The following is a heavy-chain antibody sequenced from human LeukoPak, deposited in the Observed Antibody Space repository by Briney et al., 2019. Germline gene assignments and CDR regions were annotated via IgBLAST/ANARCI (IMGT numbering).Heavy chain of an antibody. CDR3: ARRQQLVRPYYYYYYMDV. CDR1: GYTFTSYD. CDR2: MNPNSGNT. Sequence: GASVKVSCKASGYTFTSYDINWVRQATGQGLEWMGWMNPNSGNTGYAQKFQGRVTMTRNTSISTAYMELSSLRSEDTAVYYCARRQQLVRPYYYYYYMDVRGQGTTVTVSS. V-gene: IGHV1-8*01. J-gene: IGHJ6*03. D-gene: IGHD6-13*01.